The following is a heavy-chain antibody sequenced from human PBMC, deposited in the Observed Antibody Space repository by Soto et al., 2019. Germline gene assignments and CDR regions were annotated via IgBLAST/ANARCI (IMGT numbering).Heavy chain of an antibody. V-gene: IGHV4-30-4*08. D-gene: IGHD3-16*01. CDR2: IYYSGDT. CDR1: GGSISSGGYY. J-gene: IGHJ3*02. Sequence: QVQLQESGPGLVKPSQTLSLTCTVSGGSISSGGYYWSWIRQHPGKGLEWIGYIYYSGDTYYNPSLKSRDTMSLDTYKTQFSLNLSSVTAADTAVYYCARGESTAISGAGSFDIWGHGTMVTVTS. CDR3: ARGESTAISGAGSFDI.